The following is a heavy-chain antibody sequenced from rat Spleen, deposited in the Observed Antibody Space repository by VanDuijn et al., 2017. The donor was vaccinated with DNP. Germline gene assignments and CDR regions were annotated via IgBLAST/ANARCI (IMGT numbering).Heavy chain of an antibody. V-gene: IGHV5-22*01. CDR1: GFTFRDYY. J-gene: IGHJ2*01. CDR2: ISYDGGRN. D-gene: IGHD1-4*01. Sequence: EVQVVESGGGLVQPGGSLKLSCAASGFTFRDYYMAWVRQVPTKGLEWVAYISYDGGRNYNGDSVKGRFTISRDNAKSTLYLQMNSLRFEDMATYYCARHVLPLRVWDYWGQGVMVTVSS. CDR3: ARHVLPLRVWDY.